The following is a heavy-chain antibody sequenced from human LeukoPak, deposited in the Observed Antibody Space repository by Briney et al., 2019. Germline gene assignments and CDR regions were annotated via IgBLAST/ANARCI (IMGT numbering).Heavy chain of an antibody. J-gene: IGHJ4*02. V-gene: IGHV3-33*08. D-gene: IGHD2-2*01. Sequence: GGSLRLSCAASGFTFNTYGMHWVRQAPGKGLEWVAVIWYDGSNKYYADSVKGRFTISRDNSKNTLYLQMNSLRAEDTAVYYCARDPLLGYCSSTSCRPPDYWGQGTLVTVSS. CDR2: IWYDGSNK. CDR3: ARDPLLGYCSSTSCRPPDY. CDR1: GFTFNTYG.